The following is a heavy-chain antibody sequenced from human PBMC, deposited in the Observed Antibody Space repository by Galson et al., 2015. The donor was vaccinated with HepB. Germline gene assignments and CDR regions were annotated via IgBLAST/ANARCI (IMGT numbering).Heavy chain of an antibody. CDR3: AKETPYSGTRRGPFDY. D-gene: IGHD3-10*01. Sequence: SLRLSCAASGFTFSSYAMSWVRQAPGKGLEWVSAISGSGGSTYYADSVKGRFTISRDNSKNTLYLQMNSLRAEDTAVYYCAKETPYSGTRRGPFDYWGQGTLVTVSS. CDR1: GFTFSSYA. V-gene: IGHV3-23*01. CDR2: ISGSGGST. J-gene: IGHJ4*02.